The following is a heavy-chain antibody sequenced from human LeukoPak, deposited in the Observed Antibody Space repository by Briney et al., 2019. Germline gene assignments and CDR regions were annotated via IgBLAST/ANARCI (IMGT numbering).Heavy chain of an antibody. V-gene: IGHV3-23*01. J-gene: IGHJ4*02. CDR2: ISGSGGST. Sequence: GGSLSLSCAASGFTLSRYAVSGAREATGGGGEGVSAISGSGGSTYYADSVKGRCTISRDNSKDTLYLQMNSLRAEDTAVYYCAKVNRGRGYCSGGSCYRGGYYFDYWGQGTLVTVSS. CDR1: GFTLSRYA. D-gene: IGHD2-15*01. CDR3: AKVNRGRGYCSGGSCYRGGYYFDY.